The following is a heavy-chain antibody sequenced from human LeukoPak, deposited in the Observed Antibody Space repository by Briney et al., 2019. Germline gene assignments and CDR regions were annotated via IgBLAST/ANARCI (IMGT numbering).Heavy chain of an antibody. Sequence: ASVKVSCKASGYTFSDYYMHWVRQAPGQGLEWMGWINPDSGSTSYAQKFQGRVTMTRDMSTSTVYMELSRLRSDDTAVYYCARDRGVDYCSGGSCSHYYYYMDVWGKGTTVTISS. CDR3: ARDRGVDYCSGGSCSHYYYYMDV. CDR2: INPDSGST. CDR1: GYTFSDYY. V-gene: IGHV1-2*02. J-gene: IGHJ6*03. D-gene: IGHD2-15*01.